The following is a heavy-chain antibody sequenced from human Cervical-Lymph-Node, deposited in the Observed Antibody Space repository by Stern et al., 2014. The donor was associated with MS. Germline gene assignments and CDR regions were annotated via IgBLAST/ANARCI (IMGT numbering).Heavy chain of an antibody. CDR1: GYTLTSYY. J-gene: IGHJ6*02. D-gene: IGHD6-19*01. Sequence: HVQLVQSGAEVKKPGHSVKVSCKASGYTLTSYYMHWGRQAPGQGLEWMGIINPSGGSTSYAQKFQGRVTMTRDTSTSKVYMELSSLRSEDTAVYYCAREVAGHRLGMMDVWGQGTTVTVSS. CDR2: INPSGGST. V-gene: IGHV1-46*01. CDR3: AREVAGHRLGMMDV.